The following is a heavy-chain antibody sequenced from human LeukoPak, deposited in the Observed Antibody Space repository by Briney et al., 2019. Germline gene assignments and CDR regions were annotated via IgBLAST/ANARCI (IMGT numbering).Heavy chain of an antibody. CDR2: ICSSGHT. J-gene: IGHJ4*02. Sequence: SETLSLTCTVSGGSISGYYWNWIRQPAGSGLEWIGRICSSGHTNYNPSLKSRVTMSVDKSKNQFSLKVTSVTAADTAVYYCARERNGDFDYWGQGTLVTVSS. V-gene: IGHV4-4*07. CDR1: GGSISGYY. CDR3: ARERNGDFDY. D-gene: IGHD7-27*01.